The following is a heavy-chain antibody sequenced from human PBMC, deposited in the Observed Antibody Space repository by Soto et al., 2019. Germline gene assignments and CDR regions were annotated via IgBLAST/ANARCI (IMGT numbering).Heavy chain of an antibody. D-gene: IGHD3-16*02. CDR2: IYPGDSDT. CDR3: ARHPADDYIWGSYRLAAFDI. J-gene: IGHJ3*02. CDR1: GYSCTSYW. Sequence: GESLKISCKGSGYSCTSYWIGWVRQMPGKGLEWMGIIYPGDSDTRYSPSFQGQVTISADKSISTAYLQWSSLKASDTAMYYCARHPADDYIWGSYRLAAFDIWGQGTMVTVSS. V-gene: IGHV5-51*01.